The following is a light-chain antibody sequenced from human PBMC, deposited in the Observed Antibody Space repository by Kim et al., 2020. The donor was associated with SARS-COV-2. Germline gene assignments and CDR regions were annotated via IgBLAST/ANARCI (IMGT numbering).Light chain of an antibody. CDR3: NSRDSSGNHLV. Sequence: ALGQTVRITCQGDSLRSYYASWYQQKPGQAPVLVICGKNNRPSGIPDRFSGSSSGNTASLTITGAQAEDEADYYCNSRDSSGNHLVFGGGTQLTVL. CDR1: SLRSYY. CDR2: GKN. V-gene: IGLV3-19*01. J-gene: IGLJ2*01.